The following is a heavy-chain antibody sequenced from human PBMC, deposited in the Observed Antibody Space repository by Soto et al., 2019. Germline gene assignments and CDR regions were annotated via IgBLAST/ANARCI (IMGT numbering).Heavy chain of an antibody. D-gene: IGHD3-10*01. V-gene: IGHV3-30*03. Sequence: QVQLVESGGGVVQPGRSLRLSCAASGFTFSSYGMHWVRQAPGKGLEWVAVISYDGSNKYYADSVKGRFTISRENSKNTLYLQMNSLRAEDTAVYYCVGGQYYFDYRGQGTLVIVPS. CDR1: GFTFSSYG. CDR3: VGGQYYFDY. J-gene: IGHJ4*02. CDR2: ISYDGSNK.